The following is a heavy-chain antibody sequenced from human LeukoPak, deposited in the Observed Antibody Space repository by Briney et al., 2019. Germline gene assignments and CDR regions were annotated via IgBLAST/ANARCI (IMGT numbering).Heavy chain of an antibody. Sequence: GGSLRLSCEASGFTFSSYGMNWVRQAPGKGREWVSGISPSGDIAYYADSVKGELTISRDNFKNTMYLQMNRLRAEDTAVYYCAKDDAWGRHQHWGQGTLVSVSS. J-gene: IGHJ1*01. D-gene: IGHD3-16*01. CDR3: AKDDAWGRHQH. CDR2: ISPSGDIA. V-gene: IGHV3-23*01. CDR1: GFTFSSYG.